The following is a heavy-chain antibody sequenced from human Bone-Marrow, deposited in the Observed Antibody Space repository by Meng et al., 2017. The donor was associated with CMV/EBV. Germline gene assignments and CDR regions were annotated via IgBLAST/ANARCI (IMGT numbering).Heavy chain of an antibody. V-gene: IGHV1-69*05. CDR3: ARASLAATPYYYYCGMDV. Sequence: SVKVSCKASGGTFSSYAISWVRQAPGQGLEWMGGIIPIFGTANYAQKFQGRVTITTDESTSTAYMELSSLRSEDTAVYYCARASLAATPYYYYCGMDVWGQGTTATVSS. CDR1: GGTFSSYA. J-gene: IGHJ6*02. D-gene: IGHD2-15*01. CDR2: IIPIFGTA.